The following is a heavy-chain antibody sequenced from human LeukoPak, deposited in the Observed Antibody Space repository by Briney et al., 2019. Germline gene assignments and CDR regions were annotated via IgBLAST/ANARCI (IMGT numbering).Heavy chain of an antibody. V-gene: IGHV4-34*01. CDR1: GGSFSGYY. J-gene: IGHJ4*02. CDR2: INHSGST. CDR3: ARARYSSSWACDY. Sequence: SETLSLTCAVYGGSFSGYYWSWIRQPPGKALEWIGEINHSGSTNYNPSLKSRVTISVDTSKNQFSLKLSSVTAADTAVYYCARARYSSSWACDYWGQGTLVTVSS. D-gene: IGHD6-13*01.